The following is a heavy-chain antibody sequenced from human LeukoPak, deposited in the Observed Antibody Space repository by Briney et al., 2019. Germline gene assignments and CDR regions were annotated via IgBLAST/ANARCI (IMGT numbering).Heavy chain of an antibody. J-gene: IGHJ4*02. D-gene: IGHD3-22*01. Sequence: SVKVSCKASGGTFISYAISWVRQAPGQGLEWMGGIIPIFGTANYAQKFQGRVTITADESTSTAYMELSSLRSEDTAVYYCARDKAYYDSSGYYGGIDYWGQGTLVTVSS. CDR1: GGTFISYA. CDR3: ARDKAYYDSSGYYGGIDY. V-gene: IGHV1-69*13. CDR2: IIPIFGTA.